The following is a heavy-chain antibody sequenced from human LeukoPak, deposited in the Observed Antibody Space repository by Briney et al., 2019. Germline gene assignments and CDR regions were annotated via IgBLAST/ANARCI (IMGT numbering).Heavy chain of an antibody. D-gene: IGHD6-19*01. CDR1: GLIFDDYA. J-gene: IGHJ6*02. V-gene: IGHV3-9*01. Sequence: GRSLRLSCAASGLIFDDYAMHWVRQAPGKGLEGVSGISWDSGSIGYADSVKGRFTISRDNAKNSLYLQMNSLRAEDTALYYCAKDMGYGIAVAGHYGMDVWGQGTTVTVSS. CDR2: ISWDSGSI. CDR3: AKDMGYGIAVAGHYGMDV.